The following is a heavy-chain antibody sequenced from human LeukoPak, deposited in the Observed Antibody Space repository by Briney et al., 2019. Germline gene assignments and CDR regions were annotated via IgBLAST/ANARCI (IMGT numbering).Heavy chain of an antibody. CDR2: IIPIFGTA. D-gene: IGHD3-22*01. CDR1: GGTFSSYA. V-gene: IGHV1-69*01. J-gene: IGHJ5*02. CDR3: ATSGYILNWFDP. Sequence: SVKVSCKASGGTFSSYAISWVRQAPGQGLEWMGGIIPIFGTANYAQKFLGRVTITADESTSTAYMELSSLRSEDTAVYYCATSGYILNWFDPWGQGTLVTVSS.